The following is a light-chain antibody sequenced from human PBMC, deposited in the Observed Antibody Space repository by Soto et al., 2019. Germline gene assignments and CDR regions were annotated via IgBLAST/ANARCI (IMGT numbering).Light chain of an antibody. CDR1: QSVSSN. Sequence: EIVMTQSPATLSVSPGERATLSCRASQSVSSNLALYQQKPGQAPRLLLYGAATRATGIPARFSGSGSGTAFALTISCLQSDDFAVYYCQQYSNWPPWTFGQGTKVEIK. J-gene: IGKJ1*01. CDR2: GAA. CDR3: QQYSNWPPWT. V-gene: IGKV3-15*01.